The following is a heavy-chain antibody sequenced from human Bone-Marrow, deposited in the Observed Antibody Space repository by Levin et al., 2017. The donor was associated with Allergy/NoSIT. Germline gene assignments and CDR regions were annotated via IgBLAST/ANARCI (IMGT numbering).Heavy chain of an antibody. V-gene: IGHV4-30-2*01. CDR1: GGSISSGGYS. Sequence: SETLSLTCAVSGGSISSGGYSWSWIRQPPGKGLEWIGYIYHSGSTYYNPSLKSRVTISVDRSKNQFSLKLSSVTAADTAVYYCASSHSGSSAGFDYWGQGTLVTVSS. D-gene: IGHD1-26*01. CDR3: ASSHSGSSAGFDY. CDR2: IYHSGST. J-gene: IGHJ4*02.